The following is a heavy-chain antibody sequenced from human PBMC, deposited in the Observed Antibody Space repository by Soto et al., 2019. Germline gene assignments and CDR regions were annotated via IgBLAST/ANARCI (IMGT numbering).Heavy chain of an antibody. V-gene: IGHV3-13*05. CDR2: ISAAGDP. J-gene: IGHJ6*02. Sequence: EVQLVESGGGLVQPGGSLRLSCEASGFTFRNYDMHWVRQGTGKGLEWVSGISAAGDPDYADSVEGRFTISRENAQNSFFLQMNSLRVGDRVVYYCARTDRDFYGLDVWGPGTTVIVSS. CDR1: GFTFRNYD. CDR3: ARTDRDFYGLDV.